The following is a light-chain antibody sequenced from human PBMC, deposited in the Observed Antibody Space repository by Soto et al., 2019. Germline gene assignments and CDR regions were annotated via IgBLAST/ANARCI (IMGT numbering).Light chain of an antibody. J-gene: IGKJ1*01. CDR1: QAISVY. CDR2: GAS. V-gene: IGKV1-9*01. Sequence: DIQLTQSPSFLSASVGDRVTITCRASQAISVYLAWYQQKPGKAPNLLIYGASTLQSGVPSRFSGSGSGTEFTLKISSLQPEDFATYYCQHYNSYSEAFGQGTKVELK. CDR3: QHYNSYSEA.